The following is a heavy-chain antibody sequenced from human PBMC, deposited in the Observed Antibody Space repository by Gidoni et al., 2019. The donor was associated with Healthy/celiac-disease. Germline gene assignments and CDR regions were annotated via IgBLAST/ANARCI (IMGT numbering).Heavy chain of an antibody. J-gene: IGHJ4*02. CDR1: GGSISSGGYY. CDR3: ATLRYFDWLTPQTLIDY. D-gene: IGHD3-9*01. V-gene: IGHV4-31*03. Sequence: QVQLQESGPGLVKPSQPLSLTCTVSGGSISSGGYYWSWIRQHPGKGLEWIGYIYYSGSTYYNPSLKSRVTISVDTSKNQFSLKLSSVTAADTAVYSCATLRYFDWLTPQTLIDYWGQGTLVTVSS. CDR2: IYYSGST.